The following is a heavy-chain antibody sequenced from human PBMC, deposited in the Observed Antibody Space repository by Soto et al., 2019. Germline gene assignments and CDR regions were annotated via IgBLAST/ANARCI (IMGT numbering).Heavy chain of an antibody. V-gene: IGHV5-51*01. CDR1: GYSFTSYW. Sequence: PGESLKISCKGSGYSFTSYWIGWVRQMPGKGLEWMGIIYPGDSDTRYSPSFQGQVTISADKSISTAYLQWSSLKASDTAMYYCARYALSMVRGVIITGPPIYGMDVWGQGTTVTVSS. CDR2: IYPGDSDT. J-gene: IGHJ6*02. D-gene: IGHD3-10*01. CDR3: ARYALSMVRGVIITGPPIYGMDV.